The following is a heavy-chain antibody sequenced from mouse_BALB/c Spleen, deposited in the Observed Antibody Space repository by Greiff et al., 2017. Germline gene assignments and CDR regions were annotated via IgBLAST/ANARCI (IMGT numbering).Heavy chain of an antibody. J-gene: IGHJ2*01. Sequence: EVMLVESGPGLVKPSQSLSLTCTVTGYSITSDYAWNWIRQFPGNKLEWMGYISYSGSTSYNPSLKSRISITRDTSKNQFFLQLNSVTTEDTATYYCARGDTTVVDYWGQGTTLTVSS. CDR2: ISYSGST. CDR1: GYSITSDYA. D-gene: IGHD1-1*01. V-gene: IGHV3-2*02. CDR3: ARGDTTVVDY.